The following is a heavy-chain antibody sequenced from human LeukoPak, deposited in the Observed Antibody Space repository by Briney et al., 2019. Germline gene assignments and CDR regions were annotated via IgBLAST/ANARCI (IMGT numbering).Heavy chain of an antibody. V-gene: IGHV1-2*02. CDR3: ASAAVYGDPTNPYFDY. J-gene: IGHJ4*02. CDR1: GYTFTGYL. Sequence: ASVKVSCKTSGYTFTGYLMHWVRQAPGQGLEWMGWIDPNSGGTNYAQKFQGRVTMTRDTSINTAFMELSRLRSDDSAVYYCASAAVYGDPTNPYFDYWGQGTLVTVSS. D-gene: IGHD4-17*01. CDR2: IDPNSGGT.